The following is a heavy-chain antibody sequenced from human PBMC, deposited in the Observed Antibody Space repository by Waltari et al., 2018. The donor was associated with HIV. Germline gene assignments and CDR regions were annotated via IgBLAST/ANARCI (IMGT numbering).Heavy chain of an antibody. CDR2: VSYSGST. CDR3: ATYSDFWSGYSERHSYEYGINV. J-gene: IGHJ6*02. Sequence: QLQLQESGPGLVKPSETLSLTCTVSGGSISSNTYYWGWIRHPPGKGLEWIGSVSYSGSTYYNPSLKSRVTISVDTSKNQFSLKLNSVTAADTAVYYCATYSDFWSGYSERHSYEYGINVWGQGTTVTVSS. V-gene: IGHV4-39*01. D-gene: IGHD3-3*01. CDR1: GGSISSNTYY.